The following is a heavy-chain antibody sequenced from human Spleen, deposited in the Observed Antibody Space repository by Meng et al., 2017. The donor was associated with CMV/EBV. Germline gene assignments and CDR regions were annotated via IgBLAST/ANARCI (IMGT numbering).Heavy chain of an antibody. CDR3: ARRDYLDS. CDR2: MYNSGRT. D-gene: IGHD5-24*01. CDR1: GDSISSYR. V-gene: IGHV4-59*01. Sequence: TLYLTWTVSGDSISSYRWGWIRQRPGKGLEWIGHMYNSGRTDYNPSPKSRVTISVDTSKNQFSLKLNSVTAADTAVYYGARRDYLDSWGQGTLVTVSS. J-gene: IGHJ4*02.